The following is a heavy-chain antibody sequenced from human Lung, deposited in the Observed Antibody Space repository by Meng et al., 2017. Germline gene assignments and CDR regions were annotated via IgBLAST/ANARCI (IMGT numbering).Heavy chain of an antibody. CDR3: ARGPTTMAHDFDY. CDR2: INHSGST. CDR1: GGSFSDYY. J-gene: IGHJ4*02. Sequence: QGPFQPWAAGLLTPSATLSHTWCVSGGSFSDYYWSWIRQPPGKGLEWIGEINHSGSTNYNPSLESRATISVDTSQNNLSLKLSSVTAADSAVYYCARGPTTMAHDFDYWGQGTLVTDSS. D-gene: IGHD4-11*01. V-gene: IGHV4-34*01.